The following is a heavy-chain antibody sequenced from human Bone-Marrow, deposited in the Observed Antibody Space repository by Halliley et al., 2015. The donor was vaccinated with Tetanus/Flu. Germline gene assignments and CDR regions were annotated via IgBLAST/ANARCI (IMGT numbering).Heavy chain of an antibody. CDR2: INLSGRT. CDR1: GGSISSRSYY. V-gene: IGHV4-39*07. Sequence: TLSLTCSVSGGSISSRSYYWGWIRQPPGKGLEWIGEINLSGRTNYNPSLKTRASISFDKSKNQFSLNLTSVTAADTALYYCARVGDSGFGAHSYGLDVWGQGTPVTVTS. J-gene: IGHJ6*02. D-gene: IGHD3-16*01. CDR3: ARVGDSGFGAHSYGLDV.